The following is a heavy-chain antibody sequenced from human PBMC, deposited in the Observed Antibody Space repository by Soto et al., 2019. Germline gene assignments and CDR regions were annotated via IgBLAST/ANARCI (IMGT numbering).Heavy chain of an antibody. D-gene: IGHD3-10*01. CDR1: GFTFSSYA. Sequence: PGGSLRLSCAASGFTFSSYAMHWVRQAPGKGLEWVAVISYDGSNKYYADSVKGRFTISRDNSKNTLYLQMNSLRAEDTAVYYCASERVALVRGEPKNKYYYYGMDVWGQGTTVTVSS. J-gene: IGHJ6*02. CDR2: ISYDGSNK. V-gene: IGHV3-30-3*01. CDR3: ASERVALVRGEPKNKYYYYGMDV.